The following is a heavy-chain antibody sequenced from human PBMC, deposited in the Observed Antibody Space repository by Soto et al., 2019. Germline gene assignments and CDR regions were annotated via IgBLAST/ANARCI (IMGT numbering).Heavy chain of an antibody. CDR1: GFTFSSYA. CDR3: ARALYSSGWYVYVFDY. J-gene: IGHJ4*02. D-gene: IGHD6-19*01. CDR2: ISYDGSNK. V-gene: IGHV3-30-3*01. Sequence: GGSLRLSCAASGFTFSSYAMHWVRQAPGKGLEWVAVISYDGSNKYYADSVKGRFTISRDNSKNTLYLQMNSLGAEDTAVYYCARALYSSGWYVYVFDYWGQGTLVTVSS.